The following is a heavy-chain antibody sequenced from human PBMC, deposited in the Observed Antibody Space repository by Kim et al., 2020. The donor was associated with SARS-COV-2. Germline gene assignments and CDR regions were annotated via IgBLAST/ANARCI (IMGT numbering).Heavy chain of an antibody. CDR3: ARALPDGSSYYTV. CDR1: GFTFSNYW. J-gene: IGHJ4*02. CDR2: INSDESRT. V-gene: IGHV3-74*01. D-gene: IGHD2-15*01. Sequence: GGSLRLSCTASGFTFSNYWMHWVRQTPGKGPVWVSRINSDESRTNYADSVKGRFTISRDNAKDTLYLQMDSLRAEDTAVYFCARALPDGSSYYTVWGQGT.